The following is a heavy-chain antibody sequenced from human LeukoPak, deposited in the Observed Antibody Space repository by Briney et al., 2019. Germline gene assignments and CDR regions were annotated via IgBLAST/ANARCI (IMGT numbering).Heavy chain of an antibody. J-gene: IGHJ5*02. Sequence: ASVKVSCKASGYTFTDNDINWARQAPGQGLEWMGWMRPTSGNTGYAQKFQGRVTMTRNTSISTAYMELNSLRSEDTAVYYCARAPLGMVRGPMEDPWGQGTLVTVSS. D-gene: IGHD3-10*01. CDR2: MRPTSGNT. V-gene: IGHV1-8*01. CDR1: GYTFTDND. CDR3: ARAPLGMVRGPMEDP.